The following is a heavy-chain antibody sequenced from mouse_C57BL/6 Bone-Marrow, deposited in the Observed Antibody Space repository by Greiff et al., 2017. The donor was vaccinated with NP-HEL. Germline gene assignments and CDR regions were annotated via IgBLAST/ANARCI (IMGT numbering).Heavy chain of an antibody. CDR2: IDPSDSYT. D-gene: IGHD3-2*02. J-gene: IGHJ4*01. V-gene: IGHV1-50*01. CDR3: ARSGDSSGYVPYAMDY. Sequence: QVQLQQSGAELVKPGASVKLSCKASGYTFTSYWMQWVKQRPGQGLEWIGEIDPSDSYTNYNQKFKGKATLTVDTSSSTAYMQLSSLTSEDSAVYYCARSGDSSGYVPYAMDYWGQGTSVTVSS. CDR1: GYTFTSYW.